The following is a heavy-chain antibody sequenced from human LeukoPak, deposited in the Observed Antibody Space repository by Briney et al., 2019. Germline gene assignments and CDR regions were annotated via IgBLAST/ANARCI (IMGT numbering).Heavy chain of an antibody. J-gene: IGHJ1*01. D-gene: IGHD3-10*01. V-gene: IGHV4-30-2*01. CDR2: IYHSGST. Sequence: SETLSLTCTVSGGSISSGGYSWSWIRQPPGKGLEWIGYIYHSGSTYYNPSLKSRVTISVDRSKNLFSLKLSSVTAADTAVYYCASHMVRESGFQHWGQGTLVTVSS. CDR1: GGSISSGGYS. CDR3: ASHMVRESGFQH.